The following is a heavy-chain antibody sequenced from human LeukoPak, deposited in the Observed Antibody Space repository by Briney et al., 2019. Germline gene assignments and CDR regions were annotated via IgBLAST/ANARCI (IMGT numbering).Heavy chain of an antibody. CDR2: IYYSGST. Sequence: SETLSLTCTASGGSISSSSYYWGWIRQPPEKGLEWIGSIYYSGSTYYNPSLKSRVTISVDTSKNQFSLKVSSVTASDTAVYYCARRNNYGDYVDYWGQGTLVTVSS. CDR1: GGSISSSSYY. J-gene: IGHJ4*02. CDR3: ARRNNYGDYVDY. V-gene: IGHV4-39*01. D-gene: IGHD4-17*01.